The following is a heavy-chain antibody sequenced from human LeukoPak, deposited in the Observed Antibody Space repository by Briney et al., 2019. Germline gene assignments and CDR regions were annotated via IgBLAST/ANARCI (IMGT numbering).Heavy chain of an antibody. CDR2: IYHSGST. Sequence: SGTLSLTCAVSDGSISSSNWWSWVRRPPGKGLEWIGEIYHSGSTNYNPSLKSRVTISVDKSKNQFSLKLSSVTAADTAVYYCARVVLLWFGRTRGAFDIWGQGTMVTVSS. V-gene: IGHV4-4*02. J-gene: IGHJ3*02. CDR1: DGSISSSNW. CDR3: ARVVLLWFGRTRGAFDI. D-gene: IGHD3-10*01.